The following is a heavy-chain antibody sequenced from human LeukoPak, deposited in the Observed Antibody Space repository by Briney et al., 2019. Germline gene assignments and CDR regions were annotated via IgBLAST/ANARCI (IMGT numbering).Heavy chain of an antibody. J-gene: IGHJ4*02. CDR2: IRYDGSNK. Sequence: SGGSLRLSCAASGFTFSSYGMHWVRQAPGKGLEWVAFIRYDGSNKYYADSVKGRFTISRDNSKNTLYLQMNSLRAEDTAVYYCARDHCSSTSCPYYFDYWGQGTLATVSS. CDR3: ARDHCSSTSCPYYFDY. CDR1: GFTFSSYG. D-gene: IGHD2-2*01. V-gene: IGHV3-30*02.